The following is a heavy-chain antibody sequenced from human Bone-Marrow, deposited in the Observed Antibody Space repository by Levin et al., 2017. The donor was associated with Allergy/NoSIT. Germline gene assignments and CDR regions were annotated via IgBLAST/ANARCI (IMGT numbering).Heavy chain of an antibody. V-gene: IGHV4-30-4*01. CDR3: ARDDYGGKRDAFDI. J-gene: IGHJ3*02. CDR2: IYFSGTT. D-gene: IGHD4-23*01. Sequence: SQTLSLTCTVSGGSISSGDYYWRWFRQPPGKGLEWIGLIYFSGTTHYNPSLKGRVNVSVDMSKNQFSLKLSSVTAADTAVYYCARDDYGGKRDAFDIWGQGTMVTVSS. CDR1: GGSISSGDYY.